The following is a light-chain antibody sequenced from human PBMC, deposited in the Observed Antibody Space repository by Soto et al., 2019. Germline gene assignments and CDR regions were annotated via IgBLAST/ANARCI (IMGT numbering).Light chain of an antibody. V-gene: IGKV1-9*01. CDR3: QQLKRYPLS. Sequence: IQLTQSPSSLSASIGDRVTITCRASQDISSYLAWYRKKAGKAPELLIEAASTLQSGVPSRFSGSGSGTDFALTISSLQPEDFATYYCQQLKRYPLSFGGGTKVEIK. CDR2: AAS. CDR1: QDISSY. J-gene: IGKJ4*01.